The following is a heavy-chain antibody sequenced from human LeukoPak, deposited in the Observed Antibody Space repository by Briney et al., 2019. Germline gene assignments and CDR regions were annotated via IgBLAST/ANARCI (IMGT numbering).Heavy chain of an antibody. J-gene: IGHJ6*03. D-gene: IGHD3-9*01. CDR3: ARGWAHYDILTGNYYYYYMDV. CDR2: IYTSGST. CDR1: GRSISSGSYY. Sequence: SETLSLTCTVSGRSISSGSYYWSWIRQPAGKGLEWIERIYTSGSTNYNPSLKSRVTISVDTSKNQFSLKLSSVPAAGTAVYYCARGWAHYDILTGNYYYYYMDVWGKGTTVTVSS. V-gene: IGHV4-61*02.